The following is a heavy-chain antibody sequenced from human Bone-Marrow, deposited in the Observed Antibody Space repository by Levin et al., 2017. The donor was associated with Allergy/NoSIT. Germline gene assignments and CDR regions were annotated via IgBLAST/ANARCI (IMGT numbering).Heavy chain of an antibody. CDR2: IFYSGST. CDR1: SGSISSHH. J-gene: IGHJ4*02. CDR3: ATRPPASVFYGVFDY. Sequence: PGGSLRLSCTVSSGSISSHHWSWIRQPPGKGLEWIGYIFYSGSTNYNPSLKSRVTMSIDTSKMQFSLKLNSVTAADTAVYYCATRPPASVFYGVFDYWGQGTPVTVSS. V-gene: IGHV4-59*11. D-gene: IGHD5/OR15-5a*01.